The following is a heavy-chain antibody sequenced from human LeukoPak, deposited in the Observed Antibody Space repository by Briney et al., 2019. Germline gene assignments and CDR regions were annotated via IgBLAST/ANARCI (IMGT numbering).Heavy chain of an antibody. J-gene: IGHJ4*02. CDR1: GFTFGSYS. D-gene: IGHD6-19*01. CDR3: ASGQWLVTY. CDR2: ISPSSSAI. V-gene: IGHV3-48*02. Sequence: GGSLRLSCAASGFTFGSYSMNWVRQAPGKGLEWVSCISPSSSAIYYADSVKGRFTISRDNAKNSLYLQMNSLRDEDTAVYYCASGQWLVTYWGQGTLVTVS.